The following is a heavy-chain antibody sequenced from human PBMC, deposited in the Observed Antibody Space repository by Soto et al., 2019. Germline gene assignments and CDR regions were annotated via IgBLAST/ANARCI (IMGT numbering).Heavy chain of an antibody. V-gene: IGHV3-30-3*01. D-gene: IGHD1-26*01. CDR1: GFTFSTYT. J-gene: IGHJ4*02. CDR2: ISHDGSNK. CDR3: ARDYTGIVGATPGY. Sequence: GGSLRLSCAASGFTFSTYTLHWVRQAPGKGLEWVAVISHDGSNKNYADSVKGRFTISRDNSKSTLYLQMNSLRGEDTAVYYCARDYTGIVGATPGYWGQGTLVTVSS.